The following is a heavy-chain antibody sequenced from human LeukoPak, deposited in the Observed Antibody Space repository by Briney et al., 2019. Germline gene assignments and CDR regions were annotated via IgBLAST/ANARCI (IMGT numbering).Heavy chain of an antibody. CDR1: GYTFSGYF. CDR3: ATEMTAIGENAFDI. V-gene: IGHV1-2*02. D-gene: IGHD5-24*01. J-gene: IGHJ3*02. Sequence: GASVKVSCKASGYTFSGYFMHWVRQAPGQGLEWVGWIKSDTGATYYAQRFQGRVAMTRDTSISTAYMELSGLESDDTALYYCATEMTAIGENAFDIWGQGTFVTVSS. CDR2: IKSDTGAT.